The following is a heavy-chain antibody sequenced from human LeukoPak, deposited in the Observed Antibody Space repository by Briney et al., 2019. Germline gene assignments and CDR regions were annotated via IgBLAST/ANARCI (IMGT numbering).Heavy chain of an antibody. V-gene: IGHV1-46*01. CDR3: ARDPLICGGDCYHFDY. CDR2: INPSCGST. J-gene: IGHJ4*02. Sequence: ASVKVSCKASGYTFTSYGISWVRQAPGQGLEWMGIINPSCGSTSYAQKFQGRVTMTRDTSTSTVYMELSSLRSEDTAVYYCARDPLICGGDCYHFDYWGQGTLVTVSS. CDR1: GYTFTSYG. D-gene: IGHD2-21*02.